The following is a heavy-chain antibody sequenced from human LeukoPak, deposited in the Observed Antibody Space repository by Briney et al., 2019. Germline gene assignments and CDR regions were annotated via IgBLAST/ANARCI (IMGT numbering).Heavy chain of an antibody. CDR2: VIPILGIA. D-gene: IGHD1-1*01. J-gene: IGHJ4*02. CDR1: GGTFSSYA. Sequence: ASVKVSCKASGGTFSSYAISWVRQAPGQGLGWMGRVIPILGIANYAQKFQGRVTITADKSTSTAYMELSSLRSEDTAVYYCARFGGTTSEWGQGTLVTVSS. V-gene: IGHV1-69*04. CDR3: ARFGGTTSE.